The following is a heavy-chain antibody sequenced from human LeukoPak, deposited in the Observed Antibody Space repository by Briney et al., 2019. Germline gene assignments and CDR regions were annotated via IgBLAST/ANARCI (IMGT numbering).Heavy chain of an antibody. J-gene: IGHJ3*02. D-gene: IGHD3-22*01. CDR2: IYYSGST. CDR1: GGSISSYY. Sequence: SETLSLTCTVSGGSISSYYWSWIRQPPGKGLEWIGYIYYSGSTNYNPSLKGRVTISVDTSKNQFSLKLSSVTAADTAVYYCARGHYYDSSGYYYEDAFDIWGQGTMVTVSS. V-gene: IGHV4-59*01. CDR3: ARGHYYDSSGYYYEDAFDI.